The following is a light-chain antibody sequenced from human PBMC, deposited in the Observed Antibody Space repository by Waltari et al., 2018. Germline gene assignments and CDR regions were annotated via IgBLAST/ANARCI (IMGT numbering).Light chain of an antibody. J-gene: IGLJ2*01. CDR3: CSYIGYDCV. Sequence: QSVLTQPPSVSGTPGQRVTISCPGSSSNIGSYAVNWYQQFPGTAPKLLIYYNNRRPAGVPDRLSGSKSGTSASLASSGLRSADEAGYYCCSYIGYDCVVGGGTKLTVL. CDR1: SSNIGSYA. CDR2: YNN. V-gene: IGLV1-44*01.